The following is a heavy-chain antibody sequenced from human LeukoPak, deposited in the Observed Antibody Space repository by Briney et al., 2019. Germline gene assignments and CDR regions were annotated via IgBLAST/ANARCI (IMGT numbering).Heavy chain of an antibody. V-gene: IGHV3-30*14. CDR2: ISYDGSNK. CDR1: GFTFSSYA. J-gene: IGHJ5*02. CDR3: ARDRREGSWFDP. Sequence: PGGSLRLSCAASGFTFSSYAMHWVRQAPGKGLEWVAVISYDGSNKYYADSVKGRFTISRDNSKNTLYLQMNSLRAEDTAVYYCARDRREGSWFDPWGQGTLVTVSS.